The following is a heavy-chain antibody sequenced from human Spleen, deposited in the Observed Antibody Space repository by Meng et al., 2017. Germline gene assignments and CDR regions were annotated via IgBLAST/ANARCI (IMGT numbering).Heavy chain of an antibody. J-gene: IGHJ3*02. CDR2: IYPGDSDT. V-gene: IGHV5-51*01. D-gene: IGHD1-1*01. CDR3: TRLPGIGTTSSAFDI. Sequence: GGSLRLSCKGSGYTFTNYWIGWVRQMPGKGLEWMGIIYPGDSDTRYSPSFQGQVTISADRSISTAYLQWSSLKASDTAMYYCTRLPGIGTTSSAFDIWGQGTMVTVSS. CDR1: GYTFTNYW.